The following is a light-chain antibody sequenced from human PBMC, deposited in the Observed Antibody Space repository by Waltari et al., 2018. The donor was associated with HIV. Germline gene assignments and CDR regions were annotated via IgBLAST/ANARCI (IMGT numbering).Light chain of an antibody. CDR2: VGS. CDR1: QSLLHSNGYNY. V-gene: IGKV2-28*01. J-gene: IGKJ4*01. Sequence: DIAMTQSPLSLPVTPGEPASISCRSSQSLLHSNGYNYLDWYLQKPGQSPHLLIYVGSNRASGVSDRFSGSGSGTDFTLKISRVESDDVGLYYCMQALQTPLTFGGGTKVEIK. CDR3: MQALQTPLT.